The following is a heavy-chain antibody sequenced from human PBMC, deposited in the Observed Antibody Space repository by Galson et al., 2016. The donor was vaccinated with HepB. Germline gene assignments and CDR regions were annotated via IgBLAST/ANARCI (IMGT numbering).Heavy chain of an antibody. J-gene: IGHJ4*02. CDR1: GFSLSRYD. Sequence: SLRLSCAVSGFSLSRYDIDWVRQAPGKGLEWVASLSSDGRNEEYADSVKGRFTISRDNFKSTMYLQMNSLRIEDTAVYYCAGTYGGLERHEYWGQGTLVYVSS. V-gene: IGHV3-30*04. CDR2: LSSDGRNE. CDR3: AGTYGGLERHEY. D-gene: IGHD1-1*01.